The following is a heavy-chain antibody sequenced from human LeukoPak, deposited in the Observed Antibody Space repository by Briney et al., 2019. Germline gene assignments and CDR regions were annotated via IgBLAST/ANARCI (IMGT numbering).Heavy chain of an antibody. CDR1: GYTFTSYG. V-gene: IGHV1-18*01. J-gene: IGHJ4*02. CDR2: ISAYNANA. Sequence: ASVKVSCKACGYTFTSYGISWVRQAPGQGLGWMGWISAYNANANYAQKLQGRITMTTDTSTSTAYMELRSLRSDDTAVYYCARDGAYYYDSSGYYQFDYWGQGTLVTVSS. D-gene: IGHD3-22*01. CDR3: ARDGAYYYDSSGYYQFDY.